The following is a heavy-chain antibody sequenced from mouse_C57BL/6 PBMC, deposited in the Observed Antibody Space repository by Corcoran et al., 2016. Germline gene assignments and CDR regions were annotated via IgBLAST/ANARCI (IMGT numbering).Heavy chain of an antibody. CDR1: GYTFTSYW. CDR2: IYPGSGST. Sequence: QVQLQQPGAELVKPGASVKMSCKASGYTFTSYWITWVKQRPGQGLEWIGDIYPGSGSTNYNEKFKSKATLTVDTSSSTAYMQLSSLTSEDSAVYYCARSLTTVVAPNWYFDVWGTGTTVTVSS. V-gene: IGHV1-55*01. D-gene: IGHD1-1*01. J-gene: IGHJ1*03. CDR3: ARSLTTVVAPNWYFDV.